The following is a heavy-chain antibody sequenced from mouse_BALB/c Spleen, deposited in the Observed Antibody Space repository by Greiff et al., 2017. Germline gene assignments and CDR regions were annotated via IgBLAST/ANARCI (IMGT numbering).Heavy chain of an antibody. J-gene: IGHJ1*01. CDR1: GFTFSSFG. V-gene: IGHV5-17*02. D-gene: IGHD1-1*01. CDR3: ARYYYGSRNWYFDV. CDR2: ISSGSSTI. Sequence: DVQLVESGGGLVQPGGSRKLSCAASGFTFSSFGMHWVRQAPEKGLEWVAYISSGSSTIYYADTVKGRFTISRDNPKNTLFLQMTSLRSEDTAMYYCARYYYGSRNWYFDVWGAGTTVTVSS.